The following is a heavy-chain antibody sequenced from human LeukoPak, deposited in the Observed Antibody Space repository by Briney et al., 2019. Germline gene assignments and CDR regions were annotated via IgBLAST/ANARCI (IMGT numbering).Heavy chain of an antibody. CDR3: VKAGPEWSALDY. J-gene: IGHJ4*02. CDR2: IRFDATSE. CDR1: GFTFSSTG. V-gene: IGHV3-30*02. Sequence: PGGSLRLSCAASGFTFSSTGMHWVRQAPGKGLEWVAFIRFDATSEYYADSVRGRFTTSRDISSNTLSLQMNSLRTEDTAMYYCVKAGPEWSALDYWGQGTLVTVSS. D-gene: IGHD3-3*01.